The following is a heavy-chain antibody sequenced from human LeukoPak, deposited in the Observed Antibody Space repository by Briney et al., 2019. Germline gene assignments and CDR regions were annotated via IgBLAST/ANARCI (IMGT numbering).Heavy chain of an antibody. D-gene: IGHD6-25*01. Sequence: GESLKISCKGSAYRFTSYWISWVRQMPGKGLEWMGRIDPSDSYTIYSPSFQGHVTISADKSISTAYLQWSSLKASDTAMYYCARSLTAAAGDYWGQGTLVTVSS. CDR2: IDPSDSYT. CDR3: ARSLTAAAGDY. V-gene: IGHV5-10-1*01. J-gene: IGHJ4*02. CDR1: AYRFTSYW.